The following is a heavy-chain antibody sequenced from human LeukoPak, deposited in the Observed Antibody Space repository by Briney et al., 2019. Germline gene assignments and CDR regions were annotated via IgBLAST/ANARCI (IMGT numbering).Heavy chain of an antibody. CDR2: ISHSGATT. D-gene: IGHD6-19*01. CDR1: GFTFSSYA. J-gene: IGHJ4*02. V-gene: IGHV3-23*01. CDR3: AKGVGQWLVREENFDY. Sequence: GGSLRLSYAASGFTFSSYAMNWVRQAPGKGLEWVSAISHSGATTYYADSVKGRFTISRDNSKNTLYLQMNSLRAEDTAVYYCAKGVGQWLVREENFDYWGQGTLVTVSS.